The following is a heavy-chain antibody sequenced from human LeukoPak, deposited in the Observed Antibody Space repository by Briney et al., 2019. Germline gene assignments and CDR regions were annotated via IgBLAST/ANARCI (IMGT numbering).Heavy chain of an antibody. D-gene: IGHD3-10*01. CDR2: INYSGST. Sequence: PSETLSLTCAVYGGSISGYYWSWIRQPPGKGLEWIGEINYSGSTNYNPSLKSRVTISVDTSKNQFSLKLSSVTAADTAVYYCARGRRKYYYGSGRSSHYYYGMDVWGQGTTVTVSS. CDR3: ARGRRKYYYGSGRSSHYYYGMDV. V-gene: IGHV4-34*01. J-gene: IGHJ6*02. CDR1: GGSISGYY.